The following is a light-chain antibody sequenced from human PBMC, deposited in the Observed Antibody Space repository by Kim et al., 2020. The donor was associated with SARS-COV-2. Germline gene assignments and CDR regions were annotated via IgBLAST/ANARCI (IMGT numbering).Light chain of an antibody. CDR2: KAS. CDR3: QKYSSQWT. CDR1: QYINIW. Sequence: SASVRATLTIACPASQYINIWCATYQQIPGQAPKLLIQKASSLESGVPVRSSVSVAGTELTLTISSRQPDVFATYDSQKYSSQWTFGQWTKVDSK. V-gene: IGKV1-5*03. J-gene: IGKJ1*01.